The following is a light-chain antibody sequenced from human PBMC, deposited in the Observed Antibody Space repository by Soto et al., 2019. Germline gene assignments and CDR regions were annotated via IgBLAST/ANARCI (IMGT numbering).Light chain of an antibody. CDR2: DVS. CDR1: SSDVGGYNY. CDR3: CSYAGSYTFDVV. V-gene: IGLV2-11*01. J-gene: IGLJ2*01. Sequence: QSVLTQPRSVSGSPGQSVTISCTGTSSDVGGYNYVSWYQQHPGKAPKLMIYDVSKRPSGVPDRFSGPKSGNTASLTISGLQAEDEADYYCCSYAGSYTFDVVFGGGTKLTVL.